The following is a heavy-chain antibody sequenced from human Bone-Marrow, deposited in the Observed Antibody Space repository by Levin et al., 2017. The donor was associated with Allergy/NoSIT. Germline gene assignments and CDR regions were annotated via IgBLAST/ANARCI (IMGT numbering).Heavy chain of an antibody. J-gene: IGHJ4*02. CDR2: ISKDGTYT. Sequence: GGSLRLSCAASGFTFSDFYMTWIRQAPGKGLEWVSHISKDGTYTNYVDSLEGRFTISRDNAKNSLYLQINDLRVDDTALYFCTRGTFSDYWGQGTLLTVSS. V-gene: IGHV3-11*03. CDR1: GFTFSDFY. D-gene: IGHD3-10*01. CDR3: TRGTFSDY.